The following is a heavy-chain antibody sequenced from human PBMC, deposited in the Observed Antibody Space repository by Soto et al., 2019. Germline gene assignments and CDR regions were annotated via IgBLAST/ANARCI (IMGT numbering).Heavy chain of an antibody. V-gene: IGHV4-34*01. CDR2: INHSGST. Sequence: PSETLSLTCAVYGGSFSGYYWSWIRQPPGKGLEWIGEINHSGSTNYNPSLKSRVTISVDTSKNQFSLKLSSVTAADTAVYYCAKGPPPYGSGSEPKPFWGQGTLVTVSS. CDR3: AKGPPPYGSGSEPKPF. CDR1: GGSFSGYY. D-gene: IGHD3-10*01. J-gene: IGHJ4*02.